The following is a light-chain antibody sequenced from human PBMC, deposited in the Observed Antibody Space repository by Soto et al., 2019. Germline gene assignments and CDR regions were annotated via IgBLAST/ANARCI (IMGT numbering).Light chain of an antibody. CDR3: QQYGSSPIT. J-gene: IGKJ5*01. V-gene: IGKV3-20*01. Sequence: EVVLTQSPGTLSLSPGERATLSCRASQSVNTNYLAWYQQKSGQAPRLLIYGASSRATGITDRFSGSGSGTDFTLTINRLEPEDFAAYFCQQYGSSPITFGQGTRLEIK. CDR1: QSVNTNY. CDR2: GAS.